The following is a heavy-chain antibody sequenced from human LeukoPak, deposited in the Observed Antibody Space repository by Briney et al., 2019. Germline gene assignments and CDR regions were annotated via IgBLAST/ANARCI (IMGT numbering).Heavy chain of an antibody. J-gene: IGHJ4*02. CDR1: GFTFSSYW. Sequence: GGSLRLSCAASGFTFSSYWMTWVRQTPGKGLEWVANIKEDGSEKYYVDSVKGRFTISRDNARNSLYLQMNSLRVEDTAIYYCARAMDFWGQGTLVTVSS. CDR2: IKEDGSEK. CDR3: ARAMDF. V-gene: IGHV3-7*03.